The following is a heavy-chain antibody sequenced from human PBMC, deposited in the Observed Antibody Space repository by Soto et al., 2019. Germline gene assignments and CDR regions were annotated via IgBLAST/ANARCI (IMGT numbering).Heavy chain of an antibody. V-gene: IGHV3-30*18. Sequence: GGSLRLSCAASGFTFSSYGMHWVRQAPGKGLEWVAVISYDGSNKYYADSVKGRFTISRDNSKNTLYLQMNSLRAEDTAVYYCAKDLGVTRTFGMDVWGQGTTVTV. CDR1: GFTFSSYG. CDR3: AKDLGVTRTFGMDV. CDR2: ISYDGSNK. J-gene: IGHJ6*02. D-gene: IGHD3-16*01.